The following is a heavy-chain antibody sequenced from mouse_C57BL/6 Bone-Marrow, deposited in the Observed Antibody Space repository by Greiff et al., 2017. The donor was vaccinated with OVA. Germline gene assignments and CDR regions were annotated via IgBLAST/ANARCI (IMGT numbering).Heavy chain of an antibody. D-gene: IGHD1-1*01. CDR1: GYTFTSYW. J-gene: IGHJ2*01. V-gene: IGHV1-69*01. Sequence: QVQLQQPGAELVMPGASVKLSCKASGYTFTSYWMHWVKQRPGQGLEWIGEIDPSDSYTNYNQKFKGKSTLTVDKSSSTAYMQLSSLTSEDSAVYYCLITTVPLDYWGQGTTLTVSS. CDR2: IDPSDSYT. CDR3: LITTVPLDY.